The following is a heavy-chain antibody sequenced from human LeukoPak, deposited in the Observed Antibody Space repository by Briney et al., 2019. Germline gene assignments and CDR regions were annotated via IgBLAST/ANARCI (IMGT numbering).Heavy chain of an antibody. D-gene: IGHD4-11*01. J-gene: IGHJ6*03. CDR3: ARGVVTTVSYYMDV. V-gene: IGHV4-59*11. CDR2: IYHSGST. Sequence: SETLSLTCTVSGGSISSHCWSWIRQSPGRGLEWIGYIYHSGSTNYNPSLNSRVTISVDTSKKQFSLKLSSVTAADTAVYYCARGVVTTVSYYMDVWGKGTTVTVSS. CDR1: GGSISSHC.